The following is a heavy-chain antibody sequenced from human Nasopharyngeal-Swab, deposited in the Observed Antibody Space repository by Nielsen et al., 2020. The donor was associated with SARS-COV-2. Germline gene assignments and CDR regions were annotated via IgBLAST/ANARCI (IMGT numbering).Heavy chain of an antibody. CDR2: ISFDGSDE. Sequence: GESLMISCAASSFTFSYYGLHWVRQAPGKGLEWVAIISFDGSDEYYADPVKGRFTISRDNSKNTLYLQMNSLRPEDTAVYYCAKERYQSGSGRYPRDFDQWGQGTLVTVSS. J-gene: IGHJ4*02. V-gene: IGHV3-30*18. D-gene: IGHD3-10*01. CDR3: AKERYQSGSGRYPRDFDQ. CDR1: SFTFSYYG.